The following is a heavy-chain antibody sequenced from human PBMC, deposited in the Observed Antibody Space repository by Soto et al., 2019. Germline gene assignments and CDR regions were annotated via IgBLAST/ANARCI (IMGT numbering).Heavy chain of an antibody. CDR2: IYDSVNT. Sequence: LSLTCTVPGDSLSSGGHYWSWIRQHPGKGLEWIGHIYDSVNTYYSPSLRSRVTISADMSKNQFSLNLRSVTAADTAVYYCARVDHRGYFAILTDYWGQGTLVTVSS. D-gene: IGHD3-9*01. CDR3: ARVDHRGYFAILTDY. J-gene: IGHJ4*02. CDR1: GDSLSSGGHY. V-gene: IGHV4-31*03.